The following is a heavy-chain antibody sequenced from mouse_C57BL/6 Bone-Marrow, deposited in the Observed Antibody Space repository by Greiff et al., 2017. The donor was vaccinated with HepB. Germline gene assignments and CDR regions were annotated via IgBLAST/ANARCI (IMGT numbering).Heavy chain of an antibody. CDR1: GYTFTDYY. Sequence: EVQLQQSGPVLVKPGASVKMSCKASGYTFTDYYMNWVKQSHGKSLEWIGVINPYNGGTSYNQKFKGKATLTVDKSSSTAYMELNSLTSADSAVYYCATLYYYGSSYQAWFAYWGQGTLVTVSA. D-gene: IGHD1-1*01. J-gene: IGHJ3*01. CDR3: ATLYYYGSSYQAWFAY. CDR2: INPYNGGT. V-gene: IGHV1-19*01.